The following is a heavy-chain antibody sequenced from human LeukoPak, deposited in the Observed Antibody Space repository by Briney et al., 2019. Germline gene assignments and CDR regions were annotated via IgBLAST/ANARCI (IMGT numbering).Heavy chain of an antibody. Sequence: GGSLRLSCAASGFIFSSYGMQWVRQAPGKGLEWVTLISYDGTDKYYAASVRGRFTISRDNSKNTLYLQMNSLRPEDTAVYYCAKDYWVPAAKSPVPWFDPWGQGTLVTVSS. CDR2: ISYDGTDK. D-gene: IGHD2-2*01. V-gene: IGHV3-30*18. J-gene: IGHJ5*02. CDR3: AKDYWVPAAKSPVPWFDP. CDR1: GFIFSSYG.